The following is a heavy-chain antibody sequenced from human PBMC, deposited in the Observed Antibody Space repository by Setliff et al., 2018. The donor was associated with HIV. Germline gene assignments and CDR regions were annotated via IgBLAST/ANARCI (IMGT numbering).Heavy chain of an antibody. J-gene: IGHJ4*02. V-gene: IGHV4-59*01. CDR3: ARGGYGSGNAYYFAD. CDR2: ISYTGST. CDR1: GASFSGYY. Sequence: SETLSLTCAVYGASFSGYYWSWIRQPPGKGLELIGYISYTGSTNYNPSLKSRVTISVDRSKNQFSLKLNSMTAADTAFYYCARGGYGSGNAYYFADWGQGTLVTVSS. D-gene: IGHD3-10*01.